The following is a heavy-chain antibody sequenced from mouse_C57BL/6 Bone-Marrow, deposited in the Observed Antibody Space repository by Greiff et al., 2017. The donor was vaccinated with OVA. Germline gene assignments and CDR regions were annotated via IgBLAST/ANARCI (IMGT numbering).Heavy chain of an antibody. CDR1: GYTFTSYW. J-gene: IGHJ3*01. V-gene: IGHV1-55*01. Sequence: QVQLQQPGAELVKPGASVKMSCKASGYTFTSYWITWVKQRPGQGLEWIGDIYPGSGSTNYNEKFKSKATLTVDKSSSTAYLQLSSLTSEDSAVYYGAISSYYCGSSLFAYWGQGTLVTVSA. D-gene: IGHD1-1*01. CDR3: AISSYYCGSSLFAY. CDR2: IYPGSGST.